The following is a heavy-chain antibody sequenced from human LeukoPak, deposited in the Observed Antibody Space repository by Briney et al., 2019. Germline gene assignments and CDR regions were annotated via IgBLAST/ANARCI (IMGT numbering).Heavy chain of an antibody. CDR2: IWYDGSNK. CDR3: ARGYDGYDSSGYYSY. V-gene: IGHV3-33*01. Sequence: PGRSLRLSCAASGFTFSSYSMYWVRQAPGKGLEWVAVIWYDGSNKYYADSVKGRFTISRDNSKNTLYLQMNSLRAEDTAVYYCARGYDGYDSSGYYSYWGQGTLVTVSS. J-gene: IGHJ4*02. CDR1: GFTFSSYS. D-gene: IGHD3-22*01.